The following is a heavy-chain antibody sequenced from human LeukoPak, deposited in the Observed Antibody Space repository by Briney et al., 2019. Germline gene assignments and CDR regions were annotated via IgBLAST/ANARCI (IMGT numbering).Heavy chain of an antibody. CDR3: ASPYYYDSSGSLGLDY. J-gene: IGHJ4*02. CDR1: GYTFTGYY. Sequence: ASVKVSCKASGYTFTGYYMHWVRQAPGQGLEWMGWINPNSGGTNYAQKFQGRVTMTRDTSISTAYMKLSRLRSDDTAVYYCASPYYYDSSGSLGLDYWGQGTLVTVSS. CDR2: INPNSGGT. V-gene: IGHV1-2*02. D-gene: IGHD3-22*01.